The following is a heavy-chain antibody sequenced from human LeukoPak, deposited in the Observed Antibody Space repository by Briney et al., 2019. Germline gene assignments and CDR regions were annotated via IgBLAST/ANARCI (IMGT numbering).Heavy chain of an antibody. CDR1: GYTFTSYY. V-gene: IGHV1-46*01. Sequence: ASVKVSCKASGYTFTSYYMHWVRQAPGQGLEWMGIINPSGGSTSYAQKFQGRVTMTRDTSTSTVYMELSSLRSEDTAVYYCARKGLTTYAVTEDYYYGMDVWGQGTTVTVSS. D-gene: IGHD2-21*02. CDR3: ARKGLTTYAVTEDYYYGMDV. J-gene: IGHJ6*02. CDR2: INPSGGST.